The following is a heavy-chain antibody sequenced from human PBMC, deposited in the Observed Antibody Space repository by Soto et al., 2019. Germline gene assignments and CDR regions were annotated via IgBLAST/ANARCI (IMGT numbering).Heavy chain of an antibody. V-gene: IGHV3-11*01. CDR1: GFTFSDYY. Sequence: PGGSLRLSCAAAGFTFSDYYMSWIRQAPGKGLEWVSYISSSGSTIYYADSVKGRFTISRDNAKNSLYLQMNSLRAGDTAVYYCARGFEYSGYDFDYWGQGTLVTVSS. J-gene: IGHJ4*02. CDR2: ISSSGSTI. D-gene: IGHD5-12*01. CDR3: ARGFEYSGYDFDY.